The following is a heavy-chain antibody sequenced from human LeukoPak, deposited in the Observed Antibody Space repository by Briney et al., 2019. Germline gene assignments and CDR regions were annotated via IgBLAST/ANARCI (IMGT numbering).Heavy chain of an antibody. Sequence: GGSLRLSCAASGFTFSSYAMHWVRQAPGKGLEWVSGISWNSGSIGYADSVKGRLTISRDNAKNSLYLQMNSLRAEDTALYYCAKGYCSSTSCIFDYWGQGTLVTVSS. CDR3: AKGYCSSTSCIFDY. CDR1: GFTFSSYA. D-gene: IGHD2-2*01. CDR2: ISWNSGSI. V-gene: IGHV3-9*01. J-gene: IGHJ4*02.